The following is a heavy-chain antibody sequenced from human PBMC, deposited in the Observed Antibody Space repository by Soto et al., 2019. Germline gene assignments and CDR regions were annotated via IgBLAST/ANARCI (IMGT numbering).Heavy chain of an antibody. D-gene: IGHD1-26*01. J-gene: IGHJ4*02. CDR3: ARDQVVASTTLDY. V-gene: IGHV5-51*01. Sequence: GESLKISCQASGYTFINNWIGWVRQQPGKGLEWLGIIYPGLSETRYSPSFRGHVTIYRDNAKNSLYLQMNSLTAEDTAVYYCARDQVVASTTLDYWGLGTLVTVSS. CDR2: IYPGLSET. CDR1: GYTFINNW.